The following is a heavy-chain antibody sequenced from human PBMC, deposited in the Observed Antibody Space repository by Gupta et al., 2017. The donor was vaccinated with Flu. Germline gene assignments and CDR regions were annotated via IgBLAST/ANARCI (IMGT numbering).Heavy chain of an antibody. CDR2: ISSSSSTI. J-gene: IGHJ5*02. CDR1: GFTFSSYS. Sequence: EVQLVESGGGLVQPGRSLRLSCAASGFTFSSYSMNWVRQAPGKGLEWVSYISSSSSTIYYADSVKGRFTISRDNAKNSLYLQMNSLRDEDTAVYYCASLGHKFQKQFDPWGQGTLVTVSS. CDR3: ASLGHKFQKQFDP. V-gene: IGHV3-48*02.